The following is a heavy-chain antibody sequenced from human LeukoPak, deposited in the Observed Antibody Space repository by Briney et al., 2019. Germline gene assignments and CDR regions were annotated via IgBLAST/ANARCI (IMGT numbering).Heavy chain of an antibody. CDR3: SNGDHFYFEY. CDR1: GFSFSQNG. CDR2: ISYDGSTK. V-gene: IGHV3-30*18. Sequence: GRSLRLSCAASGFSFSQNGMHWVRQAPGKGLEWVAVISYDGSTKYYADSVRGRFTISRDNSKNTLYLQINSVGAEDTAVYYCSNGDHFYFEYWGQGTLVTVSS. D-gene: IGHD3-3*01. J-gene: IGHJ4*02.